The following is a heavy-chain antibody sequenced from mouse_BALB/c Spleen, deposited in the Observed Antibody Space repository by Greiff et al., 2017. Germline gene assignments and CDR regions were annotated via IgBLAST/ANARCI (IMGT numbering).Heavy chain of an antibody. V-gene: IGHV14-4*02. CDR2: IDPENGDT. CDR3: NAWWDGPY. J-gene: IGHJ2*01. CDR1: GFNIKDYY. D-gene: IGHD1-1*02. Sequence: EVQLQQSGAELVRSGASVKLSCTASGFNIKDYYMHWVKQSPEQGLEWIGWIDPENGDTEYAPKFQGKATMTADTSSNTAYLQLSSLTSEDTAVYYCNAWWDGPYWGQGTTLTVSS.